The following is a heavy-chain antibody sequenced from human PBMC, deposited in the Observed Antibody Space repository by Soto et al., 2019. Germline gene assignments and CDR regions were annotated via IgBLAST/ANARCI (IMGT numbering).Heavy chain of an antibody. V-gene: IGHV1-18*01. J-gene: IGHJ4*02. CDR1: GYTFSSIG. Sequence: QIQLVQSGAEVKRRGASVKVSCKASGYTFSSIGISWVRHAPGQGLEWMGWIRPYKGNTHYAQGLQGRVTMTTATSPSRGYMELRRLGSDHTDVYYCARVLDASGSYYTDYWGQGTLVTVFS. D-gene: IGHD3-10*01. CDR2: IRPYKGNT. CDR3: ARVLDASGSYYTDY.